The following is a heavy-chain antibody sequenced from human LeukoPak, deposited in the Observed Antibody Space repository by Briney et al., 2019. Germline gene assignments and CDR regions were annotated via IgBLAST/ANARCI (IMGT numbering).Heavy chain of an antibody. CDR1: GFTFSSYA. J-gene: IGHJ4*02. CDR3: AKDRSRYSSSWYYFDY. V-gene: IGHV3-23*01. D-gene: IGHD6-13*01. CDR2: ISGSGGST. Sequence: GGSLRLSCAASGFTFSSYAMSWVRQAPGKGLEWVSAISGSGGSTHYADSVKGRFTISRDNSKNTLYLQMNSLRAEDTAVYYCAKDRSRYSSSWYYFDYWGQGTLVTVSS.